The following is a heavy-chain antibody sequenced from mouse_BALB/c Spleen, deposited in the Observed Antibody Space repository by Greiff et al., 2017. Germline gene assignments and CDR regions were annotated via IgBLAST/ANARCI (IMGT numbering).Heavy chain of an antibody. CDR1: GYTFTSYW. CDR2: IYPSDSYT. CDR3: TLLKGRYFDV. J-gene: IGHJ1*01. Sequence: QVQLQQPGAELVRPGASVKLSCKASGYTFTSYWINWVKQRPGQGLEWIGNIYPSDSYTNYNQKFKDKATLTVDKSSSTAYMQLSSPTSEDSAVYYCTLLKGRYFDVWGAGTTVTVSS. D-gene: IGHD1-3*01. V-gene: IGHV1-69*02.